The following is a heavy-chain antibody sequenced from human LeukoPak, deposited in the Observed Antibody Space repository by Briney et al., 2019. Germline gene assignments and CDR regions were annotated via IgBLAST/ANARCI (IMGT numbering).Heavy chain of an antibody. J-gene: IGHJ6*03. V-gene: IGHV3-23*01. CDR2: ISAGADST. D-gene: IGHD1-26*01. CDR1: AFTFSSYA. Sequence: GGSLRLSCAASAFTFSSYAMSWVRQAPGKGLEWVSAISAGADSTYYADSVQGRFTISRDNSKNTLYLQMNSLRAEDAAVYYCASNIVGATPWVYYYYMDVWGKGTTVTVSS. CDR3: ASNIVGATPWVYYYYMDV.